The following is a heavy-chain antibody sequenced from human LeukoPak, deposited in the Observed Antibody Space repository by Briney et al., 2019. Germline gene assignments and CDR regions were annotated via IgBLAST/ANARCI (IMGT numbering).Heavy chain of an antibody. CDR1: GFSFSASS. D-gene: IGHD1-14*01. Sequence: QTGGSLRLSCAASGFSFSASSMSWVRQTPGKGLEWVSSISENGRSTYYADSVKGRFTISRDNSKNTLYLQMNSLRAEDTAVYYCAKDGLTSGRAYYFDYWGQGTLVTVSS. V-gene: IGHV3-23*01. CDR2: ISENGRST. J-gene: IGHJ4*02. CDR3: AKDGLTSGRAYYFDY.